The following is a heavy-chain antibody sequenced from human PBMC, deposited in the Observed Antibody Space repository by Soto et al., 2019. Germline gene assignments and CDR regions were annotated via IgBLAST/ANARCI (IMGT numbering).Heavy chain of an antibody. CDR3: ARCGYSYGYGSYYYGMDV. V-gene: IGHV1-69*13. Sequence: SVKVSCKASGGTFSSYAISWVRQAPGQGLEWMGGIIPIFGTANYAQKFQGRVTITADESTSTAYMELSSLRSEDTAVYYCARCGYSYGYGSYYYGMDVCGQGTTLTVSS. D-gene: IGHD5-18*01. CDR1: GGTFSSYA. CDR2: IIPIFGTA. J-gene: IGHJ6*02.